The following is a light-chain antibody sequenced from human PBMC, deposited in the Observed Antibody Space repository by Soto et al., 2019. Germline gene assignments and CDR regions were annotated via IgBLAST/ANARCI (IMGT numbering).Light chain of an antibody. J-gene: IGKJ1*01. Sequence: DIQMTQSPSSLSASVGDRVSITCRASQSISTHLSWYQQKPGKAPKLLIYAASSLQSWVPSRFTASGSGTDFTLTIRSLQPEDFATYYCQQSYTSWWTFGQGTKVEIK. CDR2: AAS. CDR3: QQSYTSWWT. V-gene: IGKV1-39*01. CDR1: QSISTH.